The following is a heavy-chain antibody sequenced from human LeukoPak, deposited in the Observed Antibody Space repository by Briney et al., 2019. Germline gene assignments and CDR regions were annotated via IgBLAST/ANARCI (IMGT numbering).Heavy chain of an antibody. V-gene: IGHV4-59*08. CDR3: ARQQIVVVPAAMGGWFDP. CDR1: GGSISSYY. J-gene: IGHJ5*02. D-gene: IGHD2-2*01. Sequence: SETLSLTCTVSGGSISSYYWSWIRQPPGKGLEWIGYIYYSGSTNYNPSLKSRVTISVDTSKNQFSLKLSSVTAADTAVYYCARQQIVVVPAAMGGWFDPWGQGTLVTVSS. CDR2: IYYSGST.